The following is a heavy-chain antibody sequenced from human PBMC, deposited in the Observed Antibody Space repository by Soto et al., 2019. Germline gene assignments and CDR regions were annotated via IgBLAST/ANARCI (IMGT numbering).Heavy chain of an antibody. V-gene: IGHV4-34*01. Sequence: SETLSLTCAVSGGSFSSHYWSWIRQPPGKGLEWIGEINHSGSANSNPSLKSRVTISVDTSKTQFSLILSSVTAADTAVYYCARGRGGYSYGGLDSWGQGTLVTVSS. CDR1: GGSFSSHY. J-gene: IGHJ4*02. CDR3: ARGRGGYSYGGLDS. D-gene: IGHD5-18*01. CDR2: INHSGSA.